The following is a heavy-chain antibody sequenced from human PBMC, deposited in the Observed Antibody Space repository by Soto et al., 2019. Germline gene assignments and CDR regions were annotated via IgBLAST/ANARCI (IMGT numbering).Heavy chain of an antibody. Sequence: SVKVSCKASGGTFSSYAISWVRQAPGQGLEWMGGIIPIFGTANYAQKFQGRVTITADESTSTAYMELSSLRSEDTAVYYCASYGFWSGYWYYFDYWGQGTLVTVSS. CDR1: GGTFSSYA. V-gene: IGHV1-69*13. CDR3: ASYGFWSGYWYYFDY. J-gene: IGHJ4*02. D-gene: IGHD3-3*01. CDR2: IIPIFGTA.